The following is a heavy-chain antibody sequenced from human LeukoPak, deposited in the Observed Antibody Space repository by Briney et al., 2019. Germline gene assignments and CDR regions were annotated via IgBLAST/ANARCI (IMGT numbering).Heavy chain of an antibody. Sequence: PGGSLKLSCAASGFTFSSYEMNWVRQAPGKGLEGVSYITSSGSPIYYADSVKGRFTISRDNAKNSLYLQMNSLRAEDTAVYYCARDRYSSDWRRGIFDYWGQGTLVTVSS. CDR1: GFTFSSYE. CDR2: ITSSGSPI. J-gene: IGHJ4*02. D-gene: IGHD6-19*01. V-gene: IGHV3-48*03. CDR3: ARDRYSSDWRRGIFDY.